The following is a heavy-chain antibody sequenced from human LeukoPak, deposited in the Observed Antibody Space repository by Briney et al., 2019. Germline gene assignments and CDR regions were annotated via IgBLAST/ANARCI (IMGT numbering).Heavy chain of an antibody. CDR3: ARESGKFDY. CDR1: GLPIGDFA. V-gene: IGHV3-43*02. J-gene: IGHJ4*02. Sequence: TGGSLRLSCVASGLPIGDFAMHWVRQAPGKGLERVSLISGDGVSTFYADSVKGRFSISRDNSKNSLSLEMNSLRTEDTAMYYCARESGKFDYWGQGTLVAVSS. CDR2: ISGDGVST.